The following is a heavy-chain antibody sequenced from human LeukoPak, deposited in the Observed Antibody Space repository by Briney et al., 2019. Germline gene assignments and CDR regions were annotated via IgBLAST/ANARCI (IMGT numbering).Heavy chain of an antibody. V-gene: IGHV3-30*18. CDR3: AKAGQWLVRPMDV. Sequence: PGGSLRLSCAASGFTFSSYGMHWVRQAPGKGLEWVAVMSYDGSNKYYADSVKGRFTISRDNSKNTLYLQMNSLRAEDTAVYYCAKAGQWLVRPMDVWGKGTTVTVSS. CDR1: GFTFSSYG. J-gene: IGHJ6*03. CDR2: MSYDGSNK. D-gene: IGHD6-19*01.